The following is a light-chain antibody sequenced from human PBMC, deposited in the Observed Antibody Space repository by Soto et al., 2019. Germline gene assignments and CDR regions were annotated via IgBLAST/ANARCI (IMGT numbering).Light chain of an antibody. CDR2: RAS. Sequence: DIQMTQSPSTLSASVGDRVTITCRASQTINSWLAWYQQRPGKAPKLLIYRASSLQSGVPSRFSGSGSGTEFTLTISSLQPDDFPTYYCQQYNNYWTFGQGTKVEIK. CDR3: QQYNNYWT. J-gene: IGKJ1*01. CDR1: QTINSW. V-gene: IGKV1-5*03.